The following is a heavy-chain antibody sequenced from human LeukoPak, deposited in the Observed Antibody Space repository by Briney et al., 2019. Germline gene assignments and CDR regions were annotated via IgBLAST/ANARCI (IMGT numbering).Heavy chain of an antibody. CDR3: VKDPRDYVWEFDY. J-gene: IGHJ4*02. CDR1: GFTFSSYA. V-gene: IGHV3-64D*06. Sequence: GGSLRLSCSASGFTFSSYAMHWVRQAPGKGLEYVSAISSNGGSTYYADSVKGRFTISGDNSKNTLYLQMSSLRAEDTAVYYCVKDPRDYVWEFDYWGQGTLVTVSS. CDR2: ISSNGGST. D-gene: IGHD3-16*01.